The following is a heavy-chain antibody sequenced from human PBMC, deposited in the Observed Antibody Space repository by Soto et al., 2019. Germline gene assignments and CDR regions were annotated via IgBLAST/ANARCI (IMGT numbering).Heavy chain of an antibody. V-gene: IGHV3-7*03. J-gene: IGHJ6*02. CDR2: IKQDGSEK. Sequence: VGSLRLSCAASGFTFSSYWMSWVRQAPGKGVEGVANIKQDGSEKYYVDSVKGRFTISRDNAKNSLYLQMNSLRAEDTAVYSCARDPGQRWGIRSLYYYDGMDVWGQGTTVTVSS. CDR1: GFTFSSYW. CDR3: ARDPGQRWGIRSLYYYDGMDV. D-gene: IGHD1-1*01.